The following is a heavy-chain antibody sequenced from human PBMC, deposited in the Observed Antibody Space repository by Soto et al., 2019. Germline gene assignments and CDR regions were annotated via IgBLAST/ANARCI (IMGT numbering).Heavy chain of an antibody. CDR1: GDSFTNFL. J-gene: IGHJ4*02. D-gene: IGHD3-10*01. Sequence: GESLKISCETSGDSFTNFLISWVRQMPVKGLEWMGRIDPSDSYTNYSPSFQGHVTFSADESINTAYLQWSSLKASDTAMYYCARHRHPDSPFMLLTTMALDYLAQRILVSVSS. CDR3: ARHRHPDSPFMLLTTMALDY. CDR2: IDPSDSYT. V-gene: IGHV5-10-1*01.